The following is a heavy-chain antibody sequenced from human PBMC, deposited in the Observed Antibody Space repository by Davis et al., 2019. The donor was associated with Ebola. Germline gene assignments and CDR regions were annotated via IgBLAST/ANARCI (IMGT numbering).Heavy chain of an antibody. Sequence: ASVKVSCKASGYPFTDYDVFWVRQAPGQGLEWMGWMSPNTGNTGLEQKFQGRLTMTRDTSISTAYMELSSLRSEDTAVYYCATCRGDCGGAFDIWGQGTMVTVSS. J-gene: IGHJ3*02. CDR3: ATCRGDCGGAFDI. D-gene: IGHD2-21*02. CDR1: GYPFTDYD. V-gene: IGHV1-8*01. CDR2: MSPNTGNT.